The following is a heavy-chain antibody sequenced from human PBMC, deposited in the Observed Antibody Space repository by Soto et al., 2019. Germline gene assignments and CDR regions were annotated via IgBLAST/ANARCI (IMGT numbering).Heavy chain of an antibody. CDR1: GFTFSSYA. Sequence: PGGSLRLSCAASGFTFSSYAMSWVRQAPGKGLEWVSAISGSGGSTYYADSVKGRFTISRDNSKNTLYLQMNSLGAEDTAVYYCAKTMGEWLLYLAIPKDFDYWGQGTLVTVSS. J-gene: IGHJ4*02. CDR3: AKTMGEWLLYLAIPKDFDY. CDR2: ISGSGGST. V-gene: IGHV3-23*01. D-gene: IGHD3-3*01.